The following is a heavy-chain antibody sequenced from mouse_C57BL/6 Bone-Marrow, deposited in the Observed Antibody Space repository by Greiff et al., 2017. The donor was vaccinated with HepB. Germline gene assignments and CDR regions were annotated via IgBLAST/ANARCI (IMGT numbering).Heavy chain of an antibody. CDR1: GFTFSSYG. CDR3: ARHWDDFDY. V-gene: IGHV5-6*01. Sequence: VQLKESGGDLVKPGGSLKLSCAASGFTFSSYGMSWVRQTPDKRLEWVATISSGGSYTYYPDSVKGRFTISRDNAKNTLYLQMSSLKSEDTAMYYCARHWDDFDYWGQGTTLTVSS. J-gene: IGHJ2*01. CDR2: ISSGGSYT. D-gene: IGHD4-1*01.